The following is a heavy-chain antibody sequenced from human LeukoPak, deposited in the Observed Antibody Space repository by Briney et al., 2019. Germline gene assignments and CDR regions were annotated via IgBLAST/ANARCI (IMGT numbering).Heavy chain of an antibody. V-gene: IGHV1-2*06. J-gene: IGHJ3*02. CDR3: ARGEYYFDPQNPANDAFDI. D-gene: IGHD3-22*01. CDR1: GYTFTDYY. Sequence: ASVNVSCKASGYTFTDYYMHWVRQAPGQGLEWMGRINPNSGGTKYAQKFQGRVTMNRDTSISAAYMELSRLRSDDTAVYYCARGEYYFDPQNPANDAFDIWGQGTMVTVSS. CDR2: INPNSGGT.